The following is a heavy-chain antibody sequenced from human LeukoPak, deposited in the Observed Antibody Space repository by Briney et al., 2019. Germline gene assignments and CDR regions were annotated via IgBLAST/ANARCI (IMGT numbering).Heavy chain of an antibody. CDR3: ARPRAAAALYGFAF. CDR1: GYSFTSYW. J-gene: IGHJ3*01. V-gene: IGHV5-51*01. D-gene: IGHD6-13*01. CDR2: IYPDDSDT. Sequence: GESLKISCQGSGYSFTSYWIAWVRQMPGKGLEWMGSIYPDDSDTRYSPSFLGQVTISVDKSISTSYLQWRSLKASDTAMYYCARPRAAAALYGFAFWGQGTMVTASS.